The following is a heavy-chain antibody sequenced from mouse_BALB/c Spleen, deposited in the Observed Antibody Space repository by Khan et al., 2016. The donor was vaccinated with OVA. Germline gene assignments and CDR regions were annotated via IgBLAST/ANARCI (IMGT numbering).Heavy chain of an antibody. Sequence: QIQLVQSGPELKKPGETVKISCKASGYSFTNYGMNWVKQSPGKALKWMGWINTYTGEPTYVDDFKGRFAFSLETSASTAYLQINNLKDEDTATYFCARPPYFSYVMVYWGQGTSVTVSS. V-gene: IGHV9-3-1*01. J-gene: IGHJ4*01. CDR3: ARPPYFSYVMVY. CDR1: GYSFTNYG. CDR2: INTYTGEP. D-gene: IGHD2-10*01.